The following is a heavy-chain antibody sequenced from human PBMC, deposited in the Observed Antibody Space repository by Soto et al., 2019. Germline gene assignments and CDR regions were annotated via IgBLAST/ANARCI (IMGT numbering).Heavy chain of an antibody. Sequence: EVQLVESGGGLVKPGRSLRLSCTASGFTFGDYAMSWFRQAPGKGLEWVGFIRSKAYGGTTEYAASVKGRFTISRDDSKSIAYLQMNSLKTEDTAVYYCTSGFVVVPAAIRIWGQGTLVTVSS. CDR2: IRSKAYGGTT. CDR3: TSGFVVVPAAIRI. CDR1: GFTFGDYA. D-gene: IGHD2-2*02. J-gene: IGHJ4*02. V-gene: IGHV3-49*05.